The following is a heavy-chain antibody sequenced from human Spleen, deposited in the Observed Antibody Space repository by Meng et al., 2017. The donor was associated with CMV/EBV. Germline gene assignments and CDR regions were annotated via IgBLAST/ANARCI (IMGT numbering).Heavy chain of an antibody. D-gene: IGHD6-13*01. J-gene: IGHJ4*02. CDR1: GYTFEDYG. CDR2: ITASGGST. V-gene: IGHV3-23*01. Sequence: GESLKISCAASGYTFEDYGMSWVRQAPGKGLAWVSAITASGGSTYYADSVKGRFTVSRDNSKNTLYLQMNSLRAEDTAVYYCAKAFSASWYREYYDDWGQGTLVTVSS. CDR3: AKAFSASWYREYYDD.